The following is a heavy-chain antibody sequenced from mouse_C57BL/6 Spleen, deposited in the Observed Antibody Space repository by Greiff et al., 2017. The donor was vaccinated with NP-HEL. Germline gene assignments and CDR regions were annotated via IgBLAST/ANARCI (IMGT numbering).Heavy chain of an antibody. CDR3: ARRVGNYDAMDY. CDR1: GYTITSYG. V-gene: IGHV1-81*01. Sequence: QVQLQQSGAELARPGASVKLSCKASGYTITSYGISWVKQRTGQGLEWIGEIYPRSGNTYYNEKFKGKATLTADKSSSTAYMELRSLTSEDSAVYFCARRVGNYDAMDYWGQGTSVTVSS. CDR2: IYPRSGNT. D-gene: IGHD2-1*01. J-gene: IGHJ4*01.